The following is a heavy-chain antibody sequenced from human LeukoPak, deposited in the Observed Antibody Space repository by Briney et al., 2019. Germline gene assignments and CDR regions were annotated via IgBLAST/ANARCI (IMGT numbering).Heavy chain of an antibody. V-gene: IGHV4-59*01. Sequence: SETLSLTCTVSGGSISSYYWSWIRQPPGKGLEWIGYIYYSGSTNYNPSLKSRVTISVDTSKNQFSLKLSSVTAADTAVYYCARTGDDWLLLGLYGMDVWGQGTTVTVSS. CDR3: ARTGDDWLLLGLYGMDV. CDR2: IYYSGST. J-gene: IGHJ6*02. D-gene: IGHD3-9*01. CDR1: GGSISSYY.